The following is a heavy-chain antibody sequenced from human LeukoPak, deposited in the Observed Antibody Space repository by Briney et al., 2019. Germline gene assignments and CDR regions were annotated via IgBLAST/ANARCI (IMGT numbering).Heavy chain of an antibody. Sequence: SETLSLTCAVYGGSFSGYYWSWIRQPPGKGLEWIGEINHGGSTNYNPSLKSRVTMSVEKSKNQFSLKLSSVTAADTAVYYCASGPSTYYYFAADVWGPGTTVTVSS. CDR1: GGSFSGYY. V-gene: IGHV4-34*01. CDR2: INHGGST. J-gene: IGHJ6*02. CDR3: ASGPSTYYYFAADV.